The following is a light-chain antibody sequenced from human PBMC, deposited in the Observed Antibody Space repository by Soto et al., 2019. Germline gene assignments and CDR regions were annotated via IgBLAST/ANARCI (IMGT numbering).Light chain of an antibody. V-gene: IGLV2-14*01. CDR1: SSDVGGYNY. CDR3: SSYTSSSTRV. Sequence: LTQHASVSGSPGQSITISCTGTSSDVGGYNYVSWYQQHPGKAPKLMIYDVSNRPSGVSNRFSGSKSGNTASLTISGLQAEDEADYYCSSYTSSSTRVFGTGTKVTVL. CDR2: DVS. J-gene: IGLJ1*01.